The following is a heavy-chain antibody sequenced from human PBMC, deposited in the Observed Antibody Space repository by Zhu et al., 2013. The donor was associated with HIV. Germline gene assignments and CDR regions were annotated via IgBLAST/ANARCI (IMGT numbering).Heavy chain of an antibody. D-gene: IGHD6-6*01. Sequence: QVQLVQSGAEVKKPGASVKVSCKASGYTFTGYYMHWVRQAPGQGLEWMGWINPNSGGTNYAQKFQGRVTMTRDTSISTAYMELSRLRSDDTAVYYCAREFLGPVGGYAYSSSLDVWGQGPRSPSP. CDR3: AREFLGPVGGYAYSSSLDV. V-gene: IGHV1-2*02. CDR2: INPNSGGT. CDR1: GYTFTGYY. J-gene: IGHJ6*02.